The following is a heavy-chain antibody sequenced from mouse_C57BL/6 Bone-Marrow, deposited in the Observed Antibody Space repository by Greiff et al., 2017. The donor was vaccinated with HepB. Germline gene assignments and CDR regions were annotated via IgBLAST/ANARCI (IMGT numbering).Heavy chain of an antibody. CDR3: ARRPLLL. CDR1: GYTFTSYW. J-gene: IGHJ1*03. D-gene: IGHD1-1*01. V-gene: IGHV1-50*01. Sequence: QVQLQQPGAELVKPGASVKLSCKASGYTFTSYWMQWVKQRPGQGLEWIGEIDPSDSYTNYNQKFKGKATLTVDTSSSTAYMQLSSLPSEDSAVYYCARRPLLLWGTGTTVTVSS. CDR2: IDPSDSYT.